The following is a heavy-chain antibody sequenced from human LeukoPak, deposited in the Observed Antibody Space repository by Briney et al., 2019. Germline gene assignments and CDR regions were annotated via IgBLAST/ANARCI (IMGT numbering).Heavy chain of an antibody. CDR2: ISSSSSYI. J-gene: IGHJ4*02. D-gene: IGHD3-16*02. CDR1: GFTFSSYS. Sequence: GGSLRLSCAASGFTFSSYSMNWVRQAPGKGLEWVSSISSSSSYIYYADSVKGRFTISRDNAKNSLYLQMNSLSAEDTAVYYCARAQRIMITFGGVIVFDYWGQGTLVTVSS. CDR3: ARAQRIMITFGGVIVFDY. V-gene: IGHV3-21*01.